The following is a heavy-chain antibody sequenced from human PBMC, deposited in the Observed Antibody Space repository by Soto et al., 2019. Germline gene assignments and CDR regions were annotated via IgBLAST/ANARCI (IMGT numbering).Heavy chain of an antibody. CDR1: GDSVSSNSAA. D-gene: IGHD2-2*01. Sequence: QTLSLTCAISGDSVSSNSAAWNWIRQSPSRGLEWLGRTYYRSKWYNDYAVSVKSRITINPDTSKNQFSLQLNSVTPEDTAVYYCARAVPPGIVVVPAADYMDVWGKGTTVTVSS. CDR3: ARAVPPGIVVVPAADYMDV. CDR2: TYYRSKWYN. V-gene: IGHV6-1*01. J-gene: IGHJ6*03.